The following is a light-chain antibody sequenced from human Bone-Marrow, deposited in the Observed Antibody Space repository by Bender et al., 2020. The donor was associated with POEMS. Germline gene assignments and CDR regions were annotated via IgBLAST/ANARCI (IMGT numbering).Light chain of an antibody. J-gene: IGLJ2*01. CDR1: SSDVGSYNR. Sequence: QSALTQPPSVSGSPGQSVTISCTGTSSDVGSYNRVSWYQQPPGTAPKLMIYEVSNRPSGVPDRFSGSKSGNTASLTISGLQAEDEGLYYCSSSPRGGTVFGGGTKVTVL. CDR2: EVS. CDR3: SSSPRGGTV. V-gene: IGLV2-18*02.